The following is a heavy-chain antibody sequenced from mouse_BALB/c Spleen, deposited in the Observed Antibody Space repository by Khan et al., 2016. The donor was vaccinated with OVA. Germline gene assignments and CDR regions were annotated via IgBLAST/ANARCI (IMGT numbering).Heavy chain of an antibody. Sequence: IQLVQSGPELMKPGTSVKISCKASGYSFTTYYIHWVMQSHETSLEWIGYIDPFSGGTTYNQKFKGKATLTVDKSYRPAYIHLSNLTSEDSAIYYCTRHGYVAWVTYWGQGTLVTVSA. D-gene: IGHD2-2*01. CDR1: GYSFTTYY. J-gene: IGHJ3*01. V-gene: IGHV1S135*01. CDR3: TRHGYVAWVTY. CDR2: IDPFSGGT.